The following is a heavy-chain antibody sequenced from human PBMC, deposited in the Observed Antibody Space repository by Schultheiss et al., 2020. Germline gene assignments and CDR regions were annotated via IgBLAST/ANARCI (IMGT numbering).Heavy chain of an antibody. CDR3: ARPGENKKGGETITTPHGY. Sequence: ASVKVSCKASGYTFTGYYMHWVRQAPGQGLEWMGWINPNSGGTNYAQKFQGRVTITRDTSASTAYMELSSLRSEDTAVYYCARPGENKKGGETITTPHGYWGQGSLVTVSS. CDR1: GYTFTGYY. D-gene: IGHD5-12*01. CDR2: INPNSGGT. V-gene: IGHV1-2*02. J-gene: IGHJ4*02.